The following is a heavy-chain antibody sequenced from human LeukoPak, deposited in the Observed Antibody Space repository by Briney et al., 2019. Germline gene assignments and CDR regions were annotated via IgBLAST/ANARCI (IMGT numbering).Heavy chain of an antibody. D-gene: IGHD3-10*01. CDR2: IYYSGST. V-gene: IGHV4-59*01. Sequence: SETLSLTCPVSGGSISSYYWSWVRQPPEKGLEWIGYIYYSGSTNYNPSLKSRVTISVDTSKNQFSLQLTSVTAADTAVYFCTRGGSNFDYWGQGTLVTVSS. CDR3: TRGGSNFDY. CDR1: GGSISSYY. J-gene: IGHJ4*02.